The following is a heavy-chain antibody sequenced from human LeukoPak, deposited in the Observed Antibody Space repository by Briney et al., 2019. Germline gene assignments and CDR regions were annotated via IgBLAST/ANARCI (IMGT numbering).Heavy chain of an antibody. J-gene: IGHJ4*02. V-gene: IGHV1-18*01. Sequence: ASVKVSCKASGYTFTTYGISWVRQGPGQGLEWMGLISAYTGGTNYAQNLQGRVTMTTDTSTNTAYMELRSLRSDDTAVYYCARDSHYYGSGTYDYFDYWGQGTLVTVSS. D-gene: IGHD3-10*01. CDR1: GYTFTTYG. CDR3: ARDSHYYGSGTYDYFDY. CDR2: ISAYTGGT.